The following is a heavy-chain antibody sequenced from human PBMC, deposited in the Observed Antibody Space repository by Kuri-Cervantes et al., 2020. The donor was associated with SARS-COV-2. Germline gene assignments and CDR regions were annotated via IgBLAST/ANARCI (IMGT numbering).Heavy chain of an antibody. CDR2: ISAYNGNT. CDR1: AYTFSDSG. D-gene: IGHD6-13*01. J-gene: IGHJ3*02. CDR3: ARDHGIAAFDI. V-gene: IGHV1-18*01. Sequence: ASVKVSCKASAYTFSDSGISWVRQAPGQGLEWMGWISAYNGNTNYAQKLQGRVTMTTDTSTSTAYMELRSLRSDDTAVYYCARDHGIAAFDIWGQGTMVTVSS.